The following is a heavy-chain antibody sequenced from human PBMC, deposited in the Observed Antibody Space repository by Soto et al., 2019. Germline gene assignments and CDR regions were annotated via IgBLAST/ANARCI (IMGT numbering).Heavy chain of an antibody. D-gene: IGHD3-22*01. CDR2: IYYSGSA. CDR3: ARGVGATMTVVRFDL. Sequence: PSETLSLTCTVSGGSVSSGDYYWSWVRQSPGKGLEWIGHIYYSGSAFYNPSLKSRVSISADTSKNQFSLKLSSVTAADTAVYYCARGVGATMTVVRFDLWGQGTLVTVSS. V-gene: IGHV4-30-4*01. CDR1: GGSVSSGDYY. J-gene: IGHJ5*02.